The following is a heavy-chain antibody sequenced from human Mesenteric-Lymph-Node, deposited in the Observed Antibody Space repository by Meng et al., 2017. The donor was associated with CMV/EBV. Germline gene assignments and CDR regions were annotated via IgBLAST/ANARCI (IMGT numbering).Heavy chain of an antibody. CDR3: ARQYSGRGWYFDY. J-gene: IGHJ4*02. Sequence: SETLSLTCAVYGGSFSGYYWSWIRQPPGKGLEWIGEINHSGSTNYNPSLKSRVTISVDTSKNQFSLKLSSVTAADTAVYYCARQYSGRGWYFDYWGQGTLVTVSS. V-gene: IGHV4-34*01. CDR2: INHSGST. CDR1: GGSFSGYY. D-gene: IGHD5-12*01.